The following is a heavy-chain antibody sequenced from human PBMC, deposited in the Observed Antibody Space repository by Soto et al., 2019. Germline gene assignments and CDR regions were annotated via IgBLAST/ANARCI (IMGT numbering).Heavy chain of an antibody. J-gene: IGHJ3*02. CDR3: SRDPYSSGWSNAFDI. D-gene: IGHD6-19*01. CDR2: IYTSGST. Sequence: SETLSLTCTVSGGSISSYYWSWIRQPAGKGLEWIGRIYTSGSTNYNPSLKSRVTMSVDTSKNQISLKLSSVTAADTAVYYCSRDPYSSGWSNAFDIWGQGTMVTVSS. V-gene: IGHV4-4*07. CDR1: GGSISSYY.